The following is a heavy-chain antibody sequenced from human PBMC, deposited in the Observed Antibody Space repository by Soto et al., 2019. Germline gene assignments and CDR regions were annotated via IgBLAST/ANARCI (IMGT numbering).Heavy chain of an antibody. CDR2: INAGNGIA. Sequence: ASVKVSCKASGYTFTSYAMHWVRQAPGQRLEWMGWINAGNGIANYAQKFQGRVTITADKSTSTAYMELSSLRSEDTAVYYCARGRGDFDYYYGMDVWGQGTTVTVSS. CDR3: ARGRGDFDYYYGMDV. D-gene: IGHD3-16*01. J-gene: IGHJ6*02. CDR1: GYTFTSYA. V-gene: IGHV1-3*01.